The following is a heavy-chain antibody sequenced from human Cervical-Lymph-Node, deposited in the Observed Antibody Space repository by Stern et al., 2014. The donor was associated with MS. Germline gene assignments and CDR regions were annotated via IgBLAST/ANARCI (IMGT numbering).Heavy chain of an antibody. CDR3: ARQGSDYYFSWFDP. CDR2: IYPDDSDT. D-gene: IGHD3-22*01. CDR1: GYSFASNW. J-gene: IGHJ5*02. V-gene: IGHV5-51*01. Sequence: EVQLVESGAEVKKPGESLKISCKGSGYSFASNWIGWVRQMPGKGLEWMGIIYPDDSDTRYSPSFQGQVTISADKSISTVYLQWSSLKASDTAIYYCARQGSDYYFSWFDPWGQGTLVTVSS.